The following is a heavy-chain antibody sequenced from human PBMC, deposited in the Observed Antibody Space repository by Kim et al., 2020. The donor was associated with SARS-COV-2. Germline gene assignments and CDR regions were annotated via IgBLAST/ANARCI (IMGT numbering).Heavy chain of an antibody. CDR3: ARDRAGSGTFFFDY. Sequence: GGSLRLSCVVSGFEFDTYWMAWVRQAPGKGLEWVANIKKDGSEKNYGDSVKGRFTISRDNAKSSLFLQMKRLRGDDTAVYYCARDRAGSGTFFFDYWGQG. CDR2: IKKDGSEK. J-gene: IGHJ4*02. CDR1: GFEFDTYW. D-gene: IGHD1-7*01. V-gene: IGHV3-7*01.